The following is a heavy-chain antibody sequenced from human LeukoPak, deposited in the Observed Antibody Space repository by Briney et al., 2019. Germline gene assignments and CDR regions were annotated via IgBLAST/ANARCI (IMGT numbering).Heavy chain of an antibody. CDR3: ARGQVGADHGWFDP. D-gene: IGHD1-26*01. Sequence: ASVKVSCKASGYTFTSYGIRWVRQAPGQGLEWMGWISAYNGNTNYAQKLQGRVTMTTDTSTSKAYMELRSLRSDDTAVYYCARGQVGADHGWFDPWGQGTLVTVSS. J-gene: IGHJ5*02. V-gene: IGHV1-18*01. CDR2: ISAYNGNT. CDR1: GYTFTSYG.